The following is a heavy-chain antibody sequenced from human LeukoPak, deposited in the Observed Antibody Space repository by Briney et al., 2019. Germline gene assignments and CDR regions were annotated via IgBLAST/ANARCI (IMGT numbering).Heavy chain of an antibody. V-gene: IGHV3-30*18. CDR1: GFTFSSYG. J-gene: IGHJ4*02. Sequence: GGSLRLSCAASGFTFSSYGMHWVRQAPGKGLEWVAVISYDGSNKYYADSVKGRFTISRDNSKNTLYLQMNSLRAEDTAVYYCAKDGSTIFGVGTLYWGQGTLVTVSS. CDR2: ISYDGSNK. D-gene: IGHD3-3*01. CDR3: AKDGSTIFGVGTLY.